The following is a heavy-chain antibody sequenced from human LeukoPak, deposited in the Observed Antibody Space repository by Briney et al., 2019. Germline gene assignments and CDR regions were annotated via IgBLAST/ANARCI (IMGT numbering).Heavy chain of an antibody. Sequence: PSETLSLTCTVSGGSISSYYWSWIRLPPGKGLEWIGYIYYSGSTNYNPSLKSRVTISVDTSKNQFSLKLSSVTAADTAVYYCARAGSGSYYKKPLDYWGQGTLVTVSS. CDR2: IYYSGST. CDR1: GGSISSYY. D-gene: IGHD3-10*01. CDR3: ARAGSGSYYKKPLDY. J-gene: IGHJ4*02. V-gene: IGHV4-59*01.